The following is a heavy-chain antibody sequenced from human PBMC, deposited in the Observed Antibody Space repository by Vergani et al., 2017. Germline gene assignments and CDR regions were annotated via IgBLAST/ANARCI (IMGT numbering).Heavy chain of an antibody. CDR3: ARAPGYCSGGSCLIWFDP. D-gene: IGHD2-15*01. J-gene: IGHJ5*02. CDR1: GYSFTSYW. CDR2: IYPGDSDT. V-gene: IGHV5-51*01. Sequence: EVQLVQSGAEVKKPGESLKISRKGSGYSFTSYWIGWVRHMPGKGLEWMGIIYPGDSDTRYSPSFQGQVTISADNSISTAYLQWSSLMASDTAMYYCARAPGYCSGGSCLIWFDPWGQGTLVTVSS.